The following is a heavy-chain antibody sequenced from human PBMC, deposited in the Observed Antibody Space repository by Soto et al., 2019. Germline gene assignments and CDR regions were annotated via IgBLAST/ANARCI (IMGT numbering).Heavy chain of an antibody. CDR3: ARSRGGYFDY. V-gene: IGHV4-59*01. Sequence: LSLTCTVSGVSISSYYWSWIRQPPGKGLEWIGYIYYSGSTNYNPSLKSRVTISVDTSKDQFSLKLSSVTAADTAVYYCARSRGGYFDYWGQGTLVTVSS. CDR2: IYYSGST. D-gene: IGHD3-22*01. J-gene: IGHJ4*02. CDR1: GVSISSYY.